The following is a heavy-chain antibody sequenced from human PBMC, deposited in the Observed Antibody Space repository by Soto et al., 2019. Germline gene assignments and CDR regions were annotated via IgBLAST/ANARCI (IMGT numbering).Heavy chain of an antibody. Sequence: QVQLVQSGAEVKKAGSSVKVSCKVSGGTFSSYFINWVRQAPGQGLEWVGGIIPVFGTASYAEKFLGRVTITADESTSTAYLELSSLRPDDTAVYYCARETPSAAAAYYYYGLDVWGQGTTVTVPS. D-gene: IGHD6-13*01. CDR1: GGTFSSYF. CDR2: IIPVFGTA. CDR3: ARETPSAAAAYYYYGLDV. J-gene: IGHJ6*02. V-gene: IGHV1-69*01.